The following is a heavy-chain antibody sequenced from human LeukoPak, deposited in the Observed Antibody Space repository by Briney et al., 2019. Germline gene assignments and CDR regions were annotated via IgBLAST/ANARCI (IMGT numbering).Heavy chain of an antibody. V-gene: IGHV4-39*07. CDR3: ARDNDHYGMDV. D-gene: IGHD1-1*01. Sequence: SETLSLTCTVSGGSISSSSYYWGWIRQPPGKGLEWIGSVYYSGSTYYNPSLKSRITISLDTSKNQFSLRVRSVTAADTAVYHCARDNDHYGMDVWGQGTTVTVSS. CDR2: VYYSGST. CDR1: GGSISSSSYY. J-gene: IGHJ6*02.